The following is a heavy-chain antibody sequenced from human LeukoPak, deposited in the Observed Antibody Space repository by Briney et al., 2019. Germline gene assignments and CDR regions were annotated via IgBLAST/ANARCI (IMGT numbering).Heavy chain of an antibody. J-gene: IGHJ2*01. V-gene: IGHV2-5*02. CDR3: AHRRSLQRAVEMAGGYFDL. CDR2: IYWDDDK. D-gene: IGHD5-24*01. CDR1: GFSLSTSGVG. Sequence: SGPTLVNPTQTLTLTCTFSGFSLSTSGVGVGWIRQPPGKALEWLALIYWDDDKRYSPSLKSRLTITKDTSKNQVVLTMTNMDPVDTATYYCAHRRSLQRAVEMAGGYFDLWGRGTLVTVSS.